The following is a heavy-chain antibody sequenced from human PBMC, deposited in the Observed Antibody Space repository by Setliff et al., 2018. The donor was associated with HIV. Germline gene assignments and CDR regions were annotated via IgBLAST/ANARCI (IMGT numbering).Heavy chain of an antibody. CDR2: IYHSGST. Sequence: SETLSLTCTVSGGSISSSNYYWGWIRQPPGKGREWMGYIYHSGSTKYNASLRSRVTMSVDTSKNLFSLTLRSVTAVDTAVYYCASAGPYCGDDCPYNWLTPWGQGTLVTVS. V-gene: IGHV4-61*05. CDR3: ASAGPYCGDDCPYNWLTP. CDR1: GGSISSSNYY. D-gene: IGHD2-21*02. J-gene: IGHJ5*02.